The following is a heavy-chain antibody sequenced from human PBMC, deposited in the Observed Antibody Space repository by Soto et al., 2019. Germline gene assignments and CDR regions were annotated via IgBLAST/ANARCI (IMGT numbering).Heavy chain of an antibody. CDR2: IYYSGST. V-gene: IGHV4-31*03. Sequence: QVQLQESGPGLVKPSQTLSLTCTVSGGSISSGGYYWSWIRQHPGKGLEWIGYIYYSGSTYYNPYLKSRVTISVDSPKSRFSLELGSVTAADTAVYYCASGPRFLAWLFEVFWGQGTLVTVAS. CDR3: ASGPRFLAWLFEVF. CDR1: GGSISSGGYY. D-gene: IGHD3-3*01. J-gene: IGHJ4*02.